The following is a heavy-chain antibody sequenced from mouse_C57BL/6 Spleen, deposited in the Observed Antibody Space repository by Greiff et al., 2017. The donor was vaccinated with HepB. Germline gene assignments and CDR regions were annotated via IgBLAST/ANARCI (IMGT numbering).Heavy chain of an antibody. D-gene: IGHD2-13*01. J-gene: IGHJ2*01. V-gene: IGHV5-12*01. Sequence: EVKLVESGGGLVQPGGSLKLSCAASGFTFSDYYMYWVRQTPEKRLEWVAYISNGGGSTYYPDTVKGRFTISRDNAKNTLYLQMSRLKSEDTSMYYCARQRGLGFDYWGQGTTLTVSS. CDR1: GFTFSDYY. CDR3: ARQRGLGFDY. CDR2: ISNGGGST.